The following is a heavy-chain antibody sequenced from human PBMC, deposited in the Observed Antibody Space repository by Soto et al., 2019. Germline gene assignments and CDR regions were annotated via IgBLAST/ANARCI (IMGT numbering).Heavy chain of an antibody. CDR1: GFTFSSYG. D-gene: IGHD1-7*01. Sequence: EVQLLESGGGLVQPGGSLRLSCAASGFTFSSYGMTWARQAPGKGLGWVSFSSATGAGTYYADSVKGRFTISRDNSKNTLYLQMTSLRADDTAVYYCAKDRRAGGNYGLYSDFWGQGALVIVSS. V-gene: IGHV3-23*01. CDR3: AKDRRAGGNYGLYSDF. CDR2: SSATGAGT. J-gene: IGHJ4*02.